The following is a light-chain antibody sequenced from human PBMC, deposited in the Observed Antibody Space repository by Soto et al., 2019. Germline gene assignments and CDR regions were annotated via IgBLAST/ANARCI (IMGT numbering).Light chain of an antibody. V-gene: IGKV1-9*01. Sequence: DVQLTQSPSFLSASVGDGVTVTCRASQGINTYLAWYQQKAGKAPKLLIYDASTLQSGVPSRFSGSGSGTEGTLTISSLQHEDCATYDCQQLRDYTITFGQGTRLEIK. CDR2: DAS. CDR1: QGINTY. J-gene: IGKJ5*01. CDR3: QQLRDYTIT.